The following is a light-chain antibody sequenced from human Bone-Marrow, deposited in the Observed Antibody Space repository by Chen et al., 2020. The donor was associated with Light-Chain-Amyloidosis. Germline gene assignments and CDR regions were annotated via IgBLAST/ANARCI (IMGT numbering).Light chain of an antibody. Sequence: NFMLTQPHSVSESPGKTVTISCTGSSGSIASNYVQWYQQRPGSAPTTVIYEDNQRPSGVPDRFSGSIDSSSNSASLTISGPKTEDEADYYCQSYDSSNHGVFGGGTKLTVL. CDR2: EDN. J-gene: IGLJ3*02. V-gene: IGLV6-57*02. CDR3: QSYDSSNHGV. CDR1: SGSIASNY.